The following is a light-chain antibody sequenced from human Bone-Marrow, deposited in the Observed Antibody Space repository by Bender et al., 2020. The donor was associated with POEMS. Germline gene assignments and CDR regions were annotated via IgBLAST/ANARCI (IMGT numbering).Light chain of an antibody. CDR1: SSDIGNYYL. V-gene: IGLV2-23*01. CDR2: EGA. Sequence: QSALTQPASVSGSPGQSITISCTGTSSDIGNYYLVSWYQRISGTAPKLIIYEGAKRPSGVSNRFSGSRSGNTASLTISGLQAEDEADYFCCSHVGDNNLIFGGGTKLTVL. J-gene: IGLJ2*01. CDR3: CSHVGDNNLI.